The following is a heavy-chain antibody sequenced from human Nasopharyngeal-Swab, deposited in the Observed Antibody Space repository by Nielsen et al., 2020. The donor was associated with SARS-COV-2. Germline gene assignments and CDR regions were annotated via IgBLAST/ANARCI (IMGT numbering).Heavy chain of an antibody. CDR1: GGSLSDFY. D-gene: IGHD1-26*01. V-gene: IGHV4-34*01. CDR2: INHSGST. J-gene: IGHJ4*02. Sequence: SETLSLTCAFYGGSLSDFYWKWVRQPPGKGLEWIGEINHSGSTNCNPSLKSRVTMSLDTSKNQFSLKLSSVTAADTAVHYCARQGHGIVGPKARFDYWGQGTLVTVSS. CDR3: ARQGHGIVGPKARFDY.